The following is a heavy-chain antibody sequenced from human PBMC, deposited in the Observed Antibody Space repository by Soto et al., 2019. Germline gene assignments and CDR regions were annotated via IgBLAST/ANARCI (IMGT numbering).Heavy chain of an antibody. CDR1: GFTFSSYA. V-gene: IGHV3-30-3*01. D-gene: IGHD5-12*01. CDR3: ARDSREMATIRVSGYFDL. Sequence: QVQLVESGGGVVQPGRSLRLSCAASGFTFSSYAMHWVRQAPGKGLEWVAVISYDGSNKYYADSVKGRFTISRDNSKNTLYLQMNSLRAEDTAVYYCARDSREMATIRVSGYFDLWGRGTLVTVSS. CDR2: ISYDGSNK. J-gene: IGHJ2*01.